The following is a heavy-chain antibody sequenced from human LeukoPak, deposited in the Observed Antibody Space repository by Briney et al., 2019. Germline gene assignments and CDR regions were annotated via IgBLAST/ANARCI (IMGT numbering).Heavy chain of an antibody. CDR1: DFTFSSHW. Sequence: PGGSLRLSCAASDFTFSSHWMSWVRQAPGKGLEWVAYIKYDGGGKNFVDSVKGRFTISRDKAKNLVYLQMNSLRVEDTAVYYCARLLGGVAVSDSDYFDSWGQGTLVTVAS. V-gene: IGHV3-7*01. J-gene: IGHJ4*02. CDR2: IKYDGGGK. CDR3: ARLLGGVAVSDSDYFDS. D-gene: IGHD6-19*01.